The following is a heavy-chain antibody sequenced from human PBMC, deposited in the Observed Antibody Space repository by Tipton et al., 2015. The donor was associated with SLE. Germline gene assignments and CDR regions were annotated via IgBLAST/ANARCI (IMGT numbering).Heavy chain of an antibody. CDR1: GGSISTSSYY. J-gene: IGHJ5*02. V-gene: IGHV4-39*07. Sequence: TLSLTCTVSGGSISTSSYYWAWIRQPPGKGLECIGNINYSGTTSYNPSLKSRVTMSVDTSQNQFSLTLRSVTAADTAVYYCARDASGGYNWFDPWGQGTPVTVSS. CDR3: ARDASGGYNWFDP. D-gene: IGHD6-19*01. CDR2: INYSGTT.